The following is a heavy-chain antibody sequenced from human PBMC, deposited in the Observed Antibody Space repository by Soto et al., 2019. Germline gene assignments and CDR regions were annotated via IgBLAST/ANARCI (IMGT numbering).Heavy chain of an antibody. D-gene: IGHD5-12*01. CDR1: GFTFSSYA. Sequence: GGSLRLSCAASGFTFSSYAMHWVRQAPGKGLEWVAVISYDGSNKYYADSVKGRFTISRDNSKNTLYLQMNSLRAEDTAVYYCARDKFIVASFDKDYGMDVWGQGTTVTVSS. V-gene: IGHV3-30-3*01. J-gene: IGHJ6*02. CDR3: ARDKFIVASFDKDYGMDV. CDR2: ISYDGSNK.